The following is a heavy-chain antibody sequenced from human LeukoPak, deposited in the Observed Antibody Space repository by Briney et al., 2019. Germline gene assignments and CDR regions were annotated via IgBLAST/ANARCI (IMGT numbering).Heavy chain of an antibody. J-gene: IGHJ4*02. CDR1: GFTFSNYW. CDR2: IKQDGSGN. Sequence: GGSLRLSCVASGFTFSNYWMSWVRQAPGKGLEWVANIKQDGSGNYYVDSVKGRFTISRDNAKNSLYLQMNSLRAEDTAVYYCARGGIVGAAALGYFDYWGQGTLVTVSS. CDR3: ARGGIVGAAALGYFDY. D-gene: IGHD1-26*01. V-gene: IGHV3-7*01.